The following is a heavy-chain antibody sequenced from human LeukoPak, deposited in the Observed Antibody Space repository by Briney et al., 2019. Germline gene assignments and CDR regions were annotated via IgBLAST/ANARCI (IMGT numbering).Heavy chain of an antibody. CDR2: ISSSSSYI. J-gene: IGHJ3*02. CDR3: AREVPNCGGDCYSPPDAFDI. V-gene: IGHV3-21*01. D-gene: IGHD2-21*02. CDR1: GFTFSSYS. Sequence: AGGSLRLSCAASGFTFSSYSMNWVRQAPGKGLEWVSSISSSSSYIYYADSVKGRFTISRDNAKNSLYLQVNSLSAEDTAVYYCAREVPNCGGDCYSPPDAFDIWGQGTMVTVSS.